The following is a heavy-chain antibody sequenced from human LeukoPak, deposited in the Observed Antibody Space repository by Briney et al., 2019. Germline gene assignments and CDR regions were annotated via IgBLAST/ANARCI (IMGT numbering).Heavy chain of an antibody. CDR2: IYYSGRT. Sequence: SETLSLTCTVSGGSLSSSSYYWGWISQPPGKGLEWLGSIYYSGRTYYNPSLKSRVTISVDTSKTQFYLKLSSVIAPDRALYYLAKPAATAGIRGDVWGKGTTVTVSS. CDR3: AKPAATAGIRGDV. J-gene: IGHJ6*04. D-gene: IGHD6-13*01. V-gene: IGHV4-39*01. CDR1: GGSLSSSSYY.